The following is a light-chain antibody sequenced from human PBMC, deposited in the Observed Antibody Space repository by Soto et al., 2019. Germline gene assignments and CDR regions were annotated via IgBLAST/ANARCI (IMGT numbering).Light chain of an antibody. Sequence: EIVLTQSPATLSLSPGERATLSCRASQSVSSYLAWYQQKPGQAPGLLIYDASNRATGIPARFSGRGSGTDFTLTISSLEPEDFAVYYCQQRSNWPPLTFGGGTKVEIK. V-gene: IGKV3-11*01. J-gene: IGKJ4*01. CDR2: DAS. CDR3: QQRSNWPPLT. CDR1: QSVSSY.